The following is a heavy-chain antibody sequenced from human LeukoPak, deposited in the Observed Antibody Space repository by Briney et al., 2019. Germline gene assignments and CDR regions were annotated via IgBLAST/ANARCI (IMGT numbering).Heavy chain of an antibody. CDR1: GYTLTELS. V-gene: IGHV1-24*01. CDR2: FDPEDVET. D-gene: IGHD3-10*01. Sequence: ASVKVSCKVSGYTLTELSMRWVRQAPGKGLEWVGGFDPEDVETIYAQKFQGRVTMTEDPSTDTAYMELSSLRSEDTAVYYCATDDGSESYYNLGYYFDYWGQGTLVTVSS. J-gene: IGHJ4*02. CDR3: ATDDGSESYYNLGYYFDY.